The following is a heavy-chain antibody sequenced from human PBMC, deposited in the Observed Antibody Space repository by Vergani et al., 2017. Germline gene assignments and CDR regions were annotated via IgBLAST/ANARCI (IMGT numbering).Heavy chain of an antibody. CDR1: GYTFTSYY. V-gene: IGHV1-46*01. CDR2: INPSGGST. CDR3: ARSTKTEKKKGDYFDY. D-gene: IGHD1-14*01. J-gene: IGHJ4*02. Sequence: QVQLVQSGAEVKKPGASVKVSCKASGYTFTSYYMHWVRQAPGQGLEWLGIINPSGGSTSYAQKFQGRATMTRDTSTSTVYMEMSSLRSEDTAVYYCARSTKTEKKKGDYFDYWGQGTLVTVSS.